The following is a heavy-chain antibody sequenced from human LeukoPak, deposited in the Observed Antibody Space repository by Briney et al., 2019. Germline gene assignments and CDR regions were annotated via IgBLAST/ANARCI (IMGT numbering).Heavy chain of an antibody. CDR1: GFTFSDYF. D-gene: IGHD2-15*01. CDR3: ARDLEVEGIGPTL. Sequence: GGSLRLSCAASGFTFSDYFMNWVRQAPGKGLEWVSSVSRSSTYIHYADSVKGRFTIPRDNAKNSLSLQMNSVRAEDTAVYYCARDLEVEGIGPTLWGQGTLVVVSS. V-gene: IGHV3-21*01. CDR2: VSRSSTYI. J-gene: IGHJ4*02.